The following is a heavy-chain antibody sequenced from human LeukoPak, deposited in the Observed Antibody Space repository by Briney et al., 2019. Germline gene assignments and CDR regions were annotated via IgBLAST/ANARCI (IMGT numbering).Heavy chain of an antibody. J-gene: IGHJ6*03. CDR3: AKFDAEYTGSYSYYYYMDV. Sequence: GGSLRLSCAASGFTLSSYAMSWVRQGPGKGLEWVSAISVSGNTYHADSVKGRFTISRDYSKNTLYLQLNSLRAEDTAIYYCAKFDAEYTGSYSYYYYMDVWGKGTTVTVSS. CDR1: GFTLSSYA. V-gene: IGHV3-23*01. CDR2: ISVSGNT. D-gene: IGHD1-26*01.